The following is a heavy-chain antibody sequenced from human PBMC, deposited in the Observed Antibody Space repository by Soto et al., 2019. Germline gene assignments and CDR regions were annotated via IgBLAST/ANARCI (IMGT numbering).Heavy chain of an antibody. CDR3: AGGVLSGSYYNWFDP. D-gene: IGHD1-26*01. Sequence: ASVKVSCKASGYTFTGYYMHWVRQAPGQGLEWMGWINPNSGGTDYAQKFQGRVTMARDTSITTAYMELSRLRSDDTAVYYCAGGVLSGSYYNWFDPWGQGTLVTVSS. V-gene: IGHV1-2*02. J-gene: IGHJ5*02. CDR2: INPNSGGT. CDR1: GYTFTGYY.